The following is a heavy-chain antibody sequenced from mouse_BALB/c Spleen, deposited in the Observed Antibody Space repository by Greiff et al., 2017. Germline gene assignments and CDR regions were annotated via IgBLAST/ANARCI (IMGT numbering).Heavy chain of an antibody. CDR1: GFTFSDYY. CDR2: ISDGGSYT. V-gene: IGHV5-4*02. Sequence: DVMLVESGGGLVKPGGSLKLSCAASGFTFSDYYMYWVRQTPEKRLEWVATISDGGSYTYYPDSVKGRFTISRDNAKNNLYLQMSSLKSEDTAMYYCARQGYGYFDYWGQGTTLSVSS. CDR3: ARQGYGYFDY. J-gene: IGHJ2*01. D-gene: IGHD3-1*01.